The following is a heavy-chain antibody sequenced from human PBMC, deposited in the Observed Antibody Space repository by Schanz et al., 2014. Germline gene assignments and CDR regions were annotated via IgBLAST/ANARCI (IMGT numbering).Heavy chain of an antibody. V-gene: IGHV1-46*03. J-gene: IGHJ4*02. CDR2: INPSGGST. Sequence: QVQLVQSGAEVKKPGASVKVSCKASGYTFTSDSMHWVRQAPGQGLEWMGMINPSGGSTTYAQKFQGRVTMTRDTSTSTVYMELSSLRSEDTAVYYCARDGEAAAGCDYWGQGTLVTVSS. CDR1: GYTFTSDS. D-gene: IGHD6-13*01. CDR3: ARDGEAAAGCDY.